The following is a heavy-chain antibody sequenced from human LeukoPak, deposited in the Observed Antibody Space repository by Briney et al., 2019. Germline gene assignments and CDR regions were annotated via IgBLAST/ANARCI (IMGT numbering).Heavy chain of an antibody. J-gene: IGHJ5*02. D-gene: IGHD2/OR15-2a*01. Sequence: ASVKVSCTVSGYTLTELSMHWVRQAPGKGLEWMGGFDPEDGETIYAQKFQGRVTMTEDTSTDTAYMELSSLRSEDTAVYYCATYFFYGNWLDPWGQGTLVTVSS. CDR2: FDPEDGET. V-gene: IGHV1-24*01. CDR1: GYTLTELS. CDR3: ATYFFYGNWLDP.